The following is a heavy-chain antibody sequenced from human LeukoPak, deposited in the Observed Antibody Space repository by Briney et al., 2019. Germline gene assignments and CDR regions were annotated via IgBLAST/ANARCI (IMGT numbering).Heavy chain of an antibody. Sequence: GASVKVSCKASGYTFTGYYMHWVRQAPGQGLEGMGWINPNSGGTNYAQNFQGRVTMTRNTSISTAYMELSRLRSDDTAVYYCARDFCSGSSCYSGFDYWGQGTLVTVSS. CDR3: ARDFCSGSSCYSGFDY. V-gene: IGHV1-2*02. D-gene: IGHD2-15*01. CDR1: GYTFTGYY. CDR2: INPNSGGT. J-gene: IGHJ4*02.